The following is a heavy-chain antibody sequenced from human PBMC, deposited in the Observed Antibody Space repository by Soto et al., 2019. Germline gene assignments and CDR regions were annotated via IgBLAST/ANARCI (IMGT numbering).Heavy chain of an antibody. D-gene: IGHD4-17*01. V-gene: IGHV5-51*01. CDR3: ARLKVNTPRPYYYYGMDV. CDR2: IHPGDSNT. CDR1: GYSFNTYW. Sequence: LGESLKISCKGSGYSFNTYWIGWVRQMPGKGLEWMGIIHPGDSNTRYSPSFQGQVTISADRSVSTAYVQWSSLKASDTAMYYCARLKVNTPRPYYYYGMDVWGQGTTVTVSS. J-gene: IGHJ6*02.